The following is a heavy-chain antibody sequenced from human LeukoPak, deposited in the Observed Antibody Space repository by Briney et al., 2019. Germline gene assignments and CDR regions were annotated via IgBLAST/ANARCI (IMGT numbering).Heavy chain of an antibody. CDR2: INHSGST. Sequence: SETLSLTCAVYGGSFSGYYWSWIRQPPGKGLEWIGEINHSGSTNYNPSLKSRVTISVDTSKNQFSLKLSSVTAADTAVYYCARESPGGVLSGSYYYYYMDVWGKGTTVTVSS. CDR3: ARESPGGVLSGSYYYYYMDV. J-gene: IGHJ6*03. D-gene: IGHD1-26*01. CDR1: GGSFSGYY. V-gene: IGHV4-34*01.